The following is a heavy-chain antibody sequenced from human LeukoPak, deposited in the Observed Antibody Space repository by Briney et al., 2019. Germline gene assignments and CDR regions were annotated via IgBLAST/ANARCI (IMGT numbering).Heavy chain of an antibody. CDR1: GGSFSGYY. D-gene: IGHD4-17*01. CDR3: ARGVYGDHED. J-gene: IGHJ4*02. V-gene: IGHV4-34*01. Sequence: SETLSLTCAVYGGSFSGYYWSWIRQPPGKGLEWTGEINHSGSTNYNPSLKSRVTISVDTSKNQFSLKLSSVTAADTAVYYCARGVYGDHEDWGQGTLVTVSS. CDR2: INHSGST.